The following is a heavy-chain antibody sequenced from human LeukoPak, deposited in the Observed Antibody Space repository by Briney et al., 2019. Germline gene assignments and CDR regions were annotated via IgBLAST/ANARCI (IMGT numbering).Heavy chain of an antibody. CDR2: ISHKGENT. CDR3: ANMWATTNLFDY. J-gene: IGHJ4*02. Sequence: GSLRLSCAASGLILCRYAMTWVRPAPGEGVGGVSSISHKGENTYYADSVKGRFTISRDNSRNTLYLQMNSLRAEDTAVYYCANMWATTNLFDYWGQGTLVTVSS. CDR1: GLILCRYA. D-gene: IGHD5-12*01. V-gene: IGHV3-23*01.